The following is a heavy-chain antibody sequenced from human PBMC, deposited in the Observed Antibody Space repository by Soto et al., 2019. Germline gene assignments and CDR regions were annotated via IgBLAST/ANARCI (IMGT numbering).Heavy chain of an antibody. D-gene: IGHD4-17*01. CDR2: ISSSGSTI. CDR3: ARDRLKTVPDNWFDP. CDR1: GFTFSDYY. Sequence: PGGSLRLSCAASGFTFSDYYMSWIRQAPGKGLEWVSYISSSGSTIYYADSVKGRFTISRDNAKNSLYLQMNSLRAEDTAVYYYARDRLKTVPDNWFDPWGQGTLVTVSS. J-gene: IGHJ5*02. V-gene: IGHV3-11*01.